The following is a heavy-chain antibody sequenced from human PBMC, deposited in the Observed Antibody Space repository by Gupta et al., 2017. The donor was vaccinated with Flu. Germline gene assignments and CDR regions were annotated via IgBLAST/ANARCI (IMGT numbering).Heavy chain of an antibody. CDR3: ARFVYDFWSGYNYSWFDP. Sequence: PGKALEWLAHISSNDEKSYSTSLNNRLTISKDTSKSQVVLTMTKMDPVDTATYYCARFVYDFWSGYNYSWFDPWGQGTLVTVSS. J-gene: IGHJ5*02. D-gene: IGHD3-3*01. CDR2: ISSNDEK. V-gene: IGHV2-26*01.